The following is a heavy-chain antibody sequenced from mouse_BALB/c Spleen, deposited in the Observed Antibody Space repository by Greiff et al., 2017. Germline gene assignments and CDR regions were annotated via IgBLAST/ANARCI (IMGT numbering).Heavy chain of an antibody. Sequence: VQLVESGPGLVAPSQSLSITCTVSGFSLTSYGVHWVRQPPGKGLEWLGVIWAGGSTNYNSALMSRLSISKDNSKSQVFLKMNSLQTDDTAMYYCARDEDYGYDWFAYWGQGTLVTVSA. CDR1: GFSLTSYG. V-gene: IGHV2-9*02. CDR2: IWAGGST. D-gene: IGHD2-2*01. CDR3: ARDEDYGYDWFAY. J-gene: IGHJ3*01.